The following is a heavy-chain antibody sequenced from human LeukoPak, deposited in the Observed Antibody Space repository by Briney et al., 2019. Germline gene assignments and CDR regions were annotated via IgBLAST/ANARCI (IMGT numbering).Heavy chain of an antibody. V-gene: IGHV4-30-4*08. CDR2: IYYSGST. D-gene: IGHD3-16*01. J-gene: IGHJ6*03. CDR1: GGSISSGDYY. CDR3: ARHPEGDSNYYYYMDV. Sequence: SQTLSLTCTVSGGSISSGDYYWSWIRQPPGKGLEWIGYIYYSGSTYYNPSLKSRVTISVDTSKNQFSLKLSSVTAADTAVYYCARHPEGDSNYYYYMDVWGKGTTVTVSS.